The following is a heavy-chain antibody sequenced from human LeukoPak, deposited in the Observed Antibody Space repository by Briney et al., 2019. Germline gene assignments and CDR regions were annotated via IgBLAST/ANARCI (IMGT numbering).Heavy chain of an antibody. CDR2: IYTSGSI. CDR3: ARALTYGSGSWWFDP. CDR1: GGSISSYY. V-gene: IGHV4-4*07. Sequence: SETLSLTCTVSGGSISSYYWSWIRQPAGKGLEWIGRIYTSGSINYNPSLKSRVTISVDTSKNQFSLKLSSVTAADTVVYYCARALTYGSGSWWFDPWGQGTLVTVSS. D-gene: IGHD3-10*01. J-gene: IGHJ5*02.